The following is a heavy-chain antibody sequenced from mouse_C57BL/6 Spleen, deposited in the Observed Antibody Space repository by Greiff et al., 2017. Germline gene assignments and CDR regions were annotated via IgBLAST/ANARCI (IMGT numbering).Heavy chain of an antibody. D-gene: IGHD4-1*01. Sequence: EVKLQESGGGLVKPGGSLKLSCPASGFPFSSSAMSLVRQTPEKRLEWVATISDGGSYTYYPDNVKGRFTISRDNAKNNLYLQMSHLKSEDTAMYYCARANWDDYFDYRGQGTTLTVST. CDR2: ISDGGSYT. CDR1: GFPFSSSA. J-gene: IGHJ2*01. V-gene: IGHV5-4*03. CDR3: ARANWDDYFDY.